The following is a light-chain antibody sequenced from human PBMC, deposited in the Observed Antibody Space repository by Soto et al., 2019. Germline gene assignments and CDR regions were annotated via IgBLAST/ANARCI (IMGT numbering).Light chain of an antibody. Sequence: EIVLTQPPGPLSVSPGDRVTLSCRASQTVNNNYLAWYQQKPGQAPRLLIYGASIPATGTPARFSGSGSGTDFTLTVSRLEPEDFAVYYCQQYGGSAPWTFGPGTKVDMK. CDR1: QTVNNNY. CDR3: QQYGGSAPWT. CDR2: GAS. J-gene: IGKJ1*01. V-gene: IGKV3-20*01.